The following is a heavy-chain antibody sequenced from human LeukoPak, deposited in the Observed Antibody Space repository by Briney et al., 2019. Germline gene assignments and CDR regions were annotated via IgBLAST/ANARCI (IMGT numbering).Heavy chain of an antibody. CDR1: GFTFSSYA. CDR3: ARDGLDCSSTSCYGDY. Sequence: GGSLRLSCAASGFTFSSYAMHCVRQAPGKGLEYVSAISSNGGSTYYANSVKGRFTISRDNSKNTLYLQMGSLRAEDMAVYYCARDGLDCSSTSCYGDYWGQGTLVTVSS. CDR2: ISSNGGST. J-gene: IGHJ4*02. V-gene: IGHV3-64*01. D-gene: IGHD2-2*01.